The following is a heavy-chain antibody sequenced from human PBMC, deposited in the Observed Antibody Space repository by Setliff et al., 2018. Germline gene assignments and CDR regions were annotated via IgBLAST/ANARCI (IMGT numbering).Heavy chain of an antibody. Sequence: PSETLSLTCAVSGDSISSGNWWNWVRQPPGKGLEWIGEIYHSGTTNYNPSLKSRVTMSVDKSRNQFSLRLTSVTAADTAIYYCTRAYSGSHDYWGQGTPVTVSS. J-gene: IGHJ4*02. CDR3: TRAYSGSHDY. CDR1: GDSISSGNW. V-gene: IGHV4-4*02. CDR2: IYHSGTT. D-gene: IGHD1-26*01.